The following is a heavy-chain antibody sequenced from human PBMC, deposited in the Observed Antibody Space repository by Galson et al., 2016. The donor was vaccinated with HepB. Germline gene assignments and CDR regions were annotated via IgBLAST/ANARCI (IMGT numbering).Heavy chain of an antibody. D-gene: IGHD3-16*01. V-gene: IGHV3-23*01. CDR1: GFTFSTYV. CDR3: TRRTGGSPDY. J-gene: IGHJ4*02. CDR2: LSDGGERT. Sequence: SLRLSCAASGFTFSTYVMTWVRQAPGRGLEWVAALSDGGERTDYADSVKGRFIVSRDNSKNTVYLQMHSLRVDDTAVYYCTRRTGGSPDYWGQGTLVTVSS.